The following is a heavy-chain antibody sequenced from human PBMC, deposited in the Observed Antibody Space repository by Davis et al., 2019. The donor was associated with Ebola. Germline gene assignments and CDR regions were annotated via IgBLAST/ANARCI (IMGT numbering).Heavy chain of an antibody. CDR2: VSHGGVS. CDR1: GGSFSDYF. CDR3: AGGEQLLYGMEA. J-gene: IGHJ6*02. D-gene: IGHD1/OR15-1a*01. V-gene: IGHV4-34*01. Sequence: GSLRLSCAVYGGSFSDYFWSWIRQSPGKGLEWIGKVSHGGVSDYNPSLMSRVTISVDTSKNQFSLNMNPVTAADTAVYYCAGGEQLLYGMEAWGQGTAVAVPS.